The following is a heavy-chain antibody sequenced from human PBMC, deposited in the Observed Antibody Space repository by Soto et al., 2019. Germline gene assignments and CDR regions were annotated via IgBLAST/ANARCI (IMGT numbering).Heavy chain of an antibody. CDR1: GFIFSSYW. CDR3: IRDRGILMLDP. D-gene: IGHD3-9*01. J-gene: IGHJ5*02. Sequence: EVQLVESGGGLVQAGGSLRLSCAASGFIFSSYWMHWVRQAPGKGLVWFSRIKSDGRSIIYADSVKGRFTISRDNAKNTMYLQMNSRRVEATAVYDCIRDRGILMLDPWGQGTPVSVSS. CDR2: IKSDGRSI. V-gene: IGHV3-74*01.